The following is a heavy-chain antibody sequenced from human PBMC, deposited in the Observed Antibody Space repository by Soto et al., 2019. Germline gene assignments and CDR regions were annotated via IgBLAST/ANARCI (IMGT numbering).Heavy chain of an antibody. J-gene: IGHJ5*02. CDR3: ARSYIVVVPAAIGWNWFDP. D-gene: IGHD2-2*01. CDR1: GYTFTSYA. CDR2: INAGNGNT. V-gene: IGHV1-3*01. Sequence: ASVKVSCQASGYTFTSYAMHWVRQAPGQRLEWMGWINAGNGNTKYSQKFQGRVTITRDTSASTAYMELSSLRSEDTAVYYCARSYIVVVPAAIGWNWFDPWGQGTLVTVSS.